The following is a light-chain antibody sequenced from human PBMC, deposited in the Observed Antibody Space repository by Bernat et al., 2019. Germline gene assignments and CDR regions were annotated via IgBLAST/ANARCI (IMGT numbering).Light chain of an antibody. CDR2: EVN. CDR1: SSDVGGYNY. J-gene: IGLJ2*01. V-gene: IGLV2-8*01. Sequence: QSVLTQPPSTSGSPGQSVTISCTGTSSDVGGYNYVSWYQQYPGKVPRLIIYEVNKLPSGVPDRFSGSKSGNTASLTVSGLQAEDEGDYYCSSYAGRINLVGGGTKLTV. CDR3: SSYAGRINL.